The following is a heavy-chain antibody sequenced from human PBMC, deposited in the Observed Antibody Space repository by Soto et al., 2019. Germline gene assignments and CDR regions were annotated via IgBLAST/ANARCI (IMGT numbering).Heavy chain of an antibody. CDR3: ARDLVGGIPNY. J-gene: IGHJ4*02. Sequence: QVQLVESGGGLVKPGGSLRLSCAASGFTFSDYYMSWIRQAPGKGLEWVSYISSSSSYTNYADSVKGRFTISRDNAKNSLYLQMNSLGAEDTAVYYCARDLVGGIPNYWGQGTLVTVSS. CDR1: GFTFSDYY. CDR2: ISSSSSYT. V-gene: IGHV3-11*06. D-gene: IGHD1-26*01.